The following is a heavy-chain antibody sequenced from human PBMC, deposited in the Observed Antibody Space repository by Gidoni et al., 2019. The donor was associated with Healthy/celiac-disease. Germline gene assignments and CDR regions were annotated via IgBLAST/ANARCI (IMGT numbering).Heavy chain of an antibody. CDR1: GFTFSNAW. Sequence: EVQLVESGGGLVKPGGSLRLSCAASGFTFSNAWMSWVRTAPGKGLEWVGRIKSKTDGGTTDYAAPVKGRFTISRDDSKNTLYLQMNSLKTEDTAVYYCTTPYYYDSSGYPGRGTVYGMDVWGQGTTVTVSS. CDR2: IKSKTDGGTT. J-gene: IGHJ6*02. D-gene: IGHD3-22*01. V-gene: IGHV3-15*01. CDR3: TTPYYYDSSGYPGRGTVYGMDV.